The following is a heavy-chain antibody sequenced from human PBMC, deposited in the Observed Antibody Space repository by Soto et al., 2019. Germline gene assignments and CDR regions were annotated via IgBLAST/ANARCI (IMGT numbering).Heavy chain of an antibody. CDR1: GGSVTGGGGY. Sequence: QVQLQESGPGLVKPXQTLSLTCTVSGGSVTGGGGYWGWVRQHPGKGLEWIGYIYNSGSTSYNPSLKSRVTISIDMSKNQFSLRLSSMTAADTAVYYCARDLVRGVGGYWGQGTLVTVSS. CDR3: ARDLVRGVGGY. J-gene: IGHJ4*02. V-gene: IGHV4-31*03. CDR2: IYNSGST. D-gene: IGHD3-10*01.